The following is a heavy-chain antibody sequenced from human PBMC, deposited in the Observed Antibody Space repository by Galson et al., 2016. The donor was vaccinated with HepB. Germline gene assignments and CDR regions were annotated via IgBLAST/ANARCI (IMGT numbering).Heavy chain of an antibody. V-gene: IGHV3-48*01. CDR1: GFTFSDYA. CDR2: NSRENNRI. CDR3: ARDHDWAFDY. Sequence: SLRLSCAASGFTFSDYAMNWVRQAPGKGLEWISHNSRENNRIDYADSVKGRFTVSRDNGKNSLYLQMDSLRVEDTAVYYCARDHDWAFDYWGQGLLVTVSS. D-gene: IGHD3-9*01. J-gene: IGHJ4*02.